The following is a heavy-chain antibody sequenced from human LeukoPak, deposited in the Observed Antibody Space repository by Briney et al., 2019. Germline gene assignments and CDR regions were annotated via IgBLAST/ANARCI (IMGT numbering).Heavy chain of an antibody. J-gene: IGHJ3*02. CDR3: ARAYYYGSGSGDAFDI. CDR1: GFTFSSYG. CDR2: IWYDGSNK. V-gene: IGHV3-33*01. Sequence: GGSLTLSCAASGFTFSSYGMHWVRQAPGKGLEWVAVIWYDGSNKYYADSVKGRFTISRDNSKNTLYLQMNSLRAEDTAVYYCARAYYYGSGSGDAFDIWGQGTMVTVSS. D-gene: IGHD3-10*01.